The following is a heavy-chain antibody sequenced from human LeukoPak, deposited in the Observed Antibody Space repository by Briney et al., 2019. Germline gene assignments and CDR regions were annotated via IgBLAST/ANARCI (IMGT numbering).Heavy chain of an antibody. D-gene: IGHD1-1*01. CDR2: IYYSGST. CDR3: ARGGTERKGMDV. V-gene: IGHV4-59*01. Sequence: SETLSLTCTVSGGSISSYYWSWIRQPPGKGLEWIGYIYYSGSTNYNPSLKSRVTISVDTSRNQFSLKLSSVTAADTAVYYCARGGTERKGMDVGGQGTTVTVPS. CDR1: GGSISSYY. J-gene: IGHJ6*02.